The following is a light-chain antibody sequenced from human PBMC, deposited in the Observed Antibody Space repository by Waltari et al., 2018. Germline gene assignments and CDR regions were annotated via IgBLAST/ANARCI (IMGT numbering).Light chain of an antibody. CDR3: QTGGHGTWV. Sequence: QLVLTQSPSASASLGASVKRTCTLSSGHSSHALAWHQQQPEKGPRHLMKVNSDGSHSKGDEIPDRFSGSSSGAERYLTISSLQSEDEADYYCQTGGHGTWVFGGGTKLTVL. CDR1: SGHSSHA. J-gene: IGLJ3*02. V-gene: IGLV4-69*01. CDR2: VNSDGSH.